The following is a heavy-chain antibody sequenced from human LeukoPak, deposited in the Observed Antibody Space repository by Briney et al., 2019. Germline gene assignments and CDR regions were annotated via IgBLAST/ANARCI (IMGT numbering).Heavy chain of an antibody. CDR3: ARGYRSSWGYFDY. J-gene: IGHJ4*02. Sequence: SETLSLTCSVFGGSISSSYWNWIRQSPGKGLEWLGYIYNSGGTNYNPSLKSRVTISVDTSKNQFSLKLSSVTAADTSVYYCARGYRSSWGYFDYWGQGTLVTVSS. D-gene: IGHD6-13*01. CDR2: IYNSGGT. CDR1: GGSISSSY. V-gene: IGHV4-59*01.